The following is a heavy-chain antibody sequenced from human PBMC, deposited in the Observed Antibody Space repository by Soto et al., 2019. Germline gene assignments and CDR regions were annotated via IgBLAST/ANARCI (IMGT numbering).Heavy chain of an antibody. Sequence: QVPLVQSGAEVKKPGASVKVSCKASGYTFTGYYIHWVRQAPGQGLEWMGWINPNNGDTIYARKLQGRVTITRDTSTSTAYMEMSSLTFDDTAVYYCARHSGYDYVFDYWGQGTLVTVSS. J-gene: IGHJ4*02. CDR1: GYTFTGYY. D-gene: IGHD5-12*01. CDR2: INPNNGDT. V-gene: IGHV1-2*02. CDR3: ARHSGYDYVFDY.